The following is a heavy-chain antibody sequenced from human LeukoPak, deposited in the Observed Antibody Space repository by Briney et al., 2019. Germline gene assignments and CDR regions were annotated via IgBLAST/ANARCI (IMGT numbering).Heavy chain of an antibody. Sequence: ASVKVPCKVSGYTLTELSMHWVRQAPGKGREWMVDFDPEDGETIYAQKFQGRVTMTEDTSTDTAYMELSSLRSEDTAVYYCARTNYDYVWGSYRNAFDIWGQGTMVTVSS. J-gene: IGHJ3*02. D-gene: IGHD3-16*02. CDR2: FDPEDGET. CDR1: GYTLTELS. V-gene: IGHV1-24*01. CDR3: ARTNYDYVWGSYRNAFDI.